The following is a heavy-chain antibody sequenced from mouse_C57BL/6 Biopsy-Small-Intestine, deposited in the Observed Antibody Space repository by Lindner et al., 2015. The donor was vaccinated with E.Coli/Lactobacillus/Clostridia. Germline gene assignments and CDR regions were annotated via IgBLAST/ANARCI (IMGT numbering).Heavy chain of an antibody. Sequence: VQLQESGSELVKPGASVKLSCTVSGFNIKDYYIHWVKQRTEQGLEWIGRIDPEDGETKYAPKFQGKATITADTSSNTAYLRLSSLTSEDTAVYYCTRSGYNGPYWYFDVWGTGTTVTVSS. V-gene: IGHV14-2*01. D-gene: IGHD1-1*01. J-gene: IGHJ1*03. CDR3: TRSGYNGPYWYFDV. CDR1: GFNIKDYY. CDR2: IDPEDGET.